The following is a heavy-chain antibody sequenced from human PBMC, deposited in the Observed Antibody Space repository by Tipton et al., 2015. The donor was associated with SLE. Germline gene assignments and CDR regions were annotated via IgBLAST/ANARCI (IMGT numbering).Heavy chain of an antibody. CDR2: IYYSGST. J-gene: IGHJ3*02. CDR1: GGSISSYY. D-gene: IGHD3-10*01. V-gene: IGHV4-59*01. Sequence: TLSLTCTVSGGSISSYYWSWIRQPPGKGLEWIGYIYYSGSTNYNPSLKSRVTISVDTSKNQFSLKLSSVTAADTAVYYCARGEITMVQGVIWDDASDIWGQGTMVTVSS. CDR3: ARGEITMVQGVIWDDASDI.